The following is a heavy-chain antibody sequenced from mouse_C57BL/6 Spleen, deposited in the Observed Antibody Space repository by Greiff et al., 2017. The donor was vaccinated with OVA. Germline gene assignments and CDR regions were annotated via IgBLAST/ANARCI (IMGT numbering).Heavy chain of an antibody. CDR2: ISDGGSYT. CDR3: ARGFYDGYWFAY. Sequence: EVKLMESGGGLVKPGGSLKLSCAASGFTFSSYAMSWVRQTPEKRLEWVATISDGGSYTYYPDNVKGRFTISRDNAKNNLYLQMSHLKSEDTAMYYCARGFYDGYWFAYWGQGTLVTVSA. D-gene: IGHD2-3*01. J-gene: IGHJ3*01. CDR1: GFTFSSYA. V-gene: IGHV5-4*03.